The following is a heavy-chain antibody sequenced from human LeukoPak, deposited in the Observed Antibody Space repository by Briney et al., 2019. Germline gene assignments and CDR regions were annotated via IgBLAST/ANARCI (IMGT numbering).Heavy chain of an antibody. V-gene: IGHV1-18*01. D-gene: IGHD3-22*01. Sequence: ASVKVSCKASGYTFTSYGISWVRQAPGQGLEWMGWISAYNGNTNYAQKLQGRVTMTTDTSTSTAYMELRSLRSDDTAVYYCARDSPHVYYDSSGSFDYWGQGTLVTVSS. J-gene: IGHJ4*02. CDR2: ISAYNGNT. CDR3: ARDSPHVYYDSSGSFDY. CDR1: GYTFTSYG.